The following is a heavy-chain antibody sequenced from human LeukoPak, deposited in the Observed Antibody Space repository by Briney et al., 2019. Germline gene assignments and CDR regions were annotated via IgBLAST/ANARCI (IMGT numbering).Heavy chain of an antibody. CDR2: IIPIFGTA. J-gene: IGHJ4*02. CDR3: ARGLHNTAMVYYFDY. V-gene: IGHV1-69*13. Sequence: GATVKVSCKASGGTFSSYAISWVRQAPGQGLEWRGGIIPIFGTANYAQKFQGRVTITADESTSTAYMELSILRSEDTAVYYCARGLHNTAMVYYFDYWGQGTLVAVSS. D-gene: IGHD5-18*01. CDR1: GGTFSSYA.